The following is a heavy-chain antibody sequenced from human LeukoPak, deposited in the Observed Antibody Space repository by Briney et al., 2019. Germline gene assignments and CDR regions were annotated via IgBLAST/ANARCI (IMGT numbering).Heavy chain of an antibody. V-gene: IGHV3-21*01. J-gene: IGHJ4*02. CDR3: ARGDSSSWTNRDYFDY. CDR1: GFTFSSYS. Sequence: GGSLRLSCAVSGFTFSSYSMNWVRQAPGKGLEWVSSISSSSSYIYYADSVKGRFTISRDNAKNSLYLQMNSLRAEDTAVYYCARGDSSSWTNRDYFDYWGQGTLVTVSS. D-gene: IGHD6-13*01. CDR2: ISSSSSYI.